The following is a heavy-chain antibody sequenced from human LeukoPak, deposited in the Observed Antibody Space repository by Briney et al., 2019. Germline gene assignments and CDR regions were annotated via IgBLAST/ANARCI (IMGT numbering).Heavy chain of an antibody. Sequence: GASVKVSCKASGYTFTSYAIHWVRQAPGQRLEWMGWVDAGNGKTKYSQNFQGRVTITRDTSATTAYMDLSSLRSEVTAVYYCARARWTSTATTYYLDHWGQGTLVTVSS. CDR2: VDAGNGKT. CDR3: ARARWTSTATTYYLDH. D-gene: IGHD4-17*01. V-gene: IGHV1-3*01. J-gene: IGHJ4*02. CDR1: GYTFTSYA.